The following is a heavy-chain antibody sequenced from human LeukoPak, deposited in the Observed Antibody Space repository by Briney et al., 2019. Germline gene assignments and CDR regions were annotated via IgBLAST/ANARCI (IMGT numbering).Heavy chain of an antibody. Sequence: GGSLRLSCAASGFTFDDYAMHWVRQAPGKGLEWVSLISWDGGSTYYADSVKGRFTISRDNSKNSLYLQMNSLRAEDTAVYYCARDDVVVPVDYWGQGTLVTVSS. D-gene: IGHD2-2*01. V-gene: IGHV3-43D*03. CDR1: GFTFDDYA. CDR3: ARDDVVVPVDY. J-gene: IGHJ4*02. CDR2: ISWDGGST.